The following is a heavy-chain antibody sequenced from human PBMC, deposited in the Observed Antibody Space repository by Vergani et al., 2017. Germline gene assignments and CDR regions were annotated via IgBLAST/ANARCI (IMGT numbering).Heavy chain of an antibody. J-gene: IGHJ4*02. CDR3: ASDFGYYDSSGYYYVGYYFDY. Sequence: EVQLVESGGGLIQPGGSLRLSCAASGFTVSSNYMSWVRQAPGKGLEWVSVIYSGGSTYYADSVKGRFTISRDNSKNTLYLQMNSLRAEDTAVYYCASDFGYYDSSGYYYVGYYFDYWGQGTLVTVSS. D-gene: IGHD3-22*01. V-gene: IGHV3-53*01. CDR2: IYSGGST. CDR1: GFTVSSNY.